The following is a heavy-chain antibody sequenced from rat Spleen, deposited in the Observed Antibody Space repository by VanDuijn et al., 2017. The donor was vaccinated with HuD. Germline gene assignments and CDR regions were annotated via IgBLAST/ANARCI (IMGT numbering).Heavy chain of an antibody. J-gene: IGHJ3*01. CDR3: VRQDTSGYSNWFAY. Sequence: EVKLVESGGGLVQPGRSLKLSCAASGFTFSDYFMAWVRQAPKKGLEWVASISYEGSSTYYGDSVKGRFTISTDNAKSTLYLQMDSLRSEDTATYYCVRQDTSGYSNWFAYWGQGTLVTVSS. V-gene: IGHV5-22*01. CDR1: GFTFSDYF. CDR2: ISYEGSST. D-gene: IGHD4-3*01.